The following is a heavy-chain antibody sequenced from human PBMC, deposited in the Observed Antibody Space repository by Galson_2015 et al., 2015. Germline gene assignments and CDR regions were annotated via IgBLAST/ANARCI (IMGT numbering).Heavy chain of an antibody. CDR2: ISAYNGNT. Sequence: SVKVSCKASGYTFTSYDISWVRQAPGQGLEWMGWISAYNGNTNYAQKFQGRVTMTRNTSISTAYMELSSLRSDGTAVYYCARGGTLEWLVNWFDPWGQGTLVTVSS. CDR3: ARGGTLEWLVNWFDP. V-gene: IGHV1-18*01. CDR1: GYTFTSYD. D-gene: IGHD3-3*01. J-gene: IGHJ5*02.